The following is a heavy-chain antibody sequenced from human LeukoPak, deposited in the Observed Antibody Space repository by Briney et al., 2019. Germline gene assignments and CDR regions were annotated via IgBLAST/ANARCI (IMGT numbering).Heavy chain of an antibody. D-gene: IGHD1/OR15-1a*01. CDR1: GFTFDDYA. V-gene: IGHV3-9*01. CDR2: ISWNSGSI. CDR3: AKDKTGTTPYYYYMDV. J-gene: IGHJ6*03. Sequence: GRSLRLSSAASGFTFDDYAMHWVRHAPGKGLEWVSGISWNSGSIGYADSVKGRFTISRDNAKNSLYLQMNSLRAEDTALYYCAKDKTGTTPYYYYMDVWGKGTMVTVSS.